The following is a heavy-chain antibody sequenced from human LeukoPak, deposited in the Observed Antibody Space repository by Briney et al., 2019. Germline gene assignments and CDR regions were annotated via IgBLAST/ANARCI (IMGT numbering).Heavy chain of an antibody. V-gene: IGHV3-43*01. CDR2: ISWEGQTT. Sequence: PGGSPRLSCAASGFTFDDYAMHWVRQAPGKGLEWVSLISWEGQTTYYAGSVRGRFTVSRDNSKNSLFLEMKSLTTDDTAFYYCTRDTDFGSPTNYFDHWGQGTLVSVSS. CDR3: TRDTDFGSPTNYFDH. J-gene: IGHJ4*02. CDR1: GFTFDDYA. D-gene: IGHD3-10*01.